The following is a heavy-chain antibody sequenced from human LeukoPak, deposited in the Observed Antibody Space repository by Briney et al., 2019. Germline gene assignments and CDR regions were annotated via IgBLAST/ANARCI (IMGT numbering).Heavy chain of an antibody. Sequence: GGSLRLSCAASGFTFSSYGMHWVRQAPGKGLEWVAVISYDGSNKYYADSVKGRFTISRDNSKNTLYLQMNSLRAEDTAVYYYAKDGGNDILTGYWYWYFDLWGRGTLVTVSS. J-gene: IGHJ2*01. D-gene: IGHD3-9*01. CDR2: ISYDGSNK. V-gene: IGHV3-30*18. CDR3: AKDGGNDILTGYWYWYFDL. CDR1: GFTFSSYG.